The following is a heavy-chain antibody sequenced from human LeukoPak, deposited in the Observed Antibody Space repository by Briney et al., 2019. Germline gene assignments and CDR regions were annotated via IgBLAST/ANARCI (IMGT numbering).Heavy chain of an antibody. CDR2: IYYSGST. J-gene: IGHJ4*02. D-gene: IGHD3-22*01. CDR3: ARLKGSSGYFDY. CDR1: GGSISSYY. V-gene: IGHV4-59*01. Sequence: SETLSLTCTVSGGSISSYYWSWIRQPPGKGLEWIGYIYYSGSTNYNPSLKSRVTISVDTSKNQFSLKLSSVTAADTAVYYCARLKGSSGYFDYWGQGTLVTVSS.